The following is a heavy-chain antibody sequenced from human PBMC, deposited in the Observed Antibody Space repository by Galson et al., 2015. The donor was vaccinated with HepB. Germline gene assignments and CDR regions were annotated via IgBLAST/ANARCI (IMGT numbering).Heavy chain of an antibody. CDR3: AKCNDFWGGYWGLYFQH. D-gene: IGHD3-3*01. J-gene: IGHJ1*01. CDR2: ISGSGGST. V-gene: IGHV3-23*01. CDR1: GFTFSSYA. Sequence: SLRLSCAASGFTFSSYAMSWVRQAPGKGLEWVSAISGSGGSTYYADSVKGRFTISRDNSKNTLYLQMNSLRAGDTAVYYCAKCNDFWGGYWGLYFQHWGQGTLVTVSS.